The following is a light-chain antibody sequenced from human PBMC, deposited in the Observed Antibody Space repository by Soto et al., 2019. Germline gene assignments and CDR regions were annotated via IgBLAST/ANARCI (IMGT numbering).Light chain of an antibody. CDR2: DNN. CDR3: GTWDSSLSARV. J-gene: IGLJ2*01. Sequence: QSVLTQPPSVSAAPGQKVTISCSGSSSNIGNNYVSWYQQLPGTAPKLLIYDNNKPPSGIPDRFSASKPGTSATLVITGLQTGDEADYYCGTWDSSLSARVFGGGTKLTVL. V-gene: IGLV1-51*01. CDR1: SSNIGNNY.